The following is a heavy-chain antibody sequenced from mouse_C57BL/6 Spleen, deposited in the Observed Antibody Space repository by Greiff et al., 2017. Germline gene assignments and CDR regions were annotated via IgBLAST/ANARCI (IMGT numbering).Heavy chain of an antibody. CDR3: ARDSYYSKNYYAMDY. Sequence: VQRVESGPGLVQPSQSLSITCTVSGFSLTSYGVHWVRQSPGKGLEWLGVIWSGGSTDNNAAFISRLSISKDNSKSQVFFKMNSLQADDTAIYYGARDSYYSKNYYAMDYWGQGTSVTVSS. CDR2: IWSGGST. CDR1: GFSLTSYG. D-gene: IGHD2-5*01. V-gene: IGHV2-2*01. J-gene: IGHJ4*01.